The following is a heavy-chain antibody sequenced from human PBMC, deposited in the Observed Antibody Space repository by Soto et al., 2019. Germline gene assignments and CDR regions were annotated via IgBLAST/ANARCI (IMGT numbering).Heavy chain of an antibody. D-gene: IGHD1-26*01. Sequence: GASVRLSCAASGFTFSSYAMSWVRQAPGKGLEWVSAISGSGGSTYYADSVKGRFTISRDNSKNTPYLQMNSLRAEDTAVYYCAKEGGGSYYGLDYFDYWGQGTLVTVSS. CDR3: AKEGGGSYYGLDYFDY. CDR1: GFTFSSYA. CDR2: ISGSGGST. J-gene: IGHJ4*02. V-gene: IGHV3-23*01.